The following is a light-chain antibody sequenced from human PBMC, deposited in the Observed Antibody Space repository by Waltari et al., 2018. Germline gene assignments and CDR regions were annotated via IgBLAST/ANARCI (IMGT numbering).Light chain of an antibody. CDR2: GAS. CDR3: QQYGSSVLYT. Sequence: EIVLTQSPGTLSLSPGERATLSCRASHSLTKKHLVWYQQKPGQSPRLLICGASNRAAGIPDRFSGRGAGTDFALNISRLEPEDCAVEYCQQYGSSVLYTFSQGTKLEIK. CDR1: HSLTKKH. J-gene: IGKJ2*01. V-gene: IGKV3-20*01.